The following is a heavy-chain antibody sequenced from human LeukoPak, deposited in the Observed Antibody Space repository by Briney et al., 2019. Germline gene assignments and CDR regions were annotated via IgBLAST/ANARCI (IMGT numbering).Heavy chain of an antibody. CDR1: GFTLSDYY. J-gene: IGHJ4*02. D-gene: IGHD2-2*01. Sequence: GGSLRLSCAASGFTLSDYYMSWIRQAPGKGLEWVSYSSSSGSTIYYADSVKGRFAISRDNAKNSLYLQMNSLRAEDTAVYYCAKEGSIVVVPAATDYWGQGTLVTVSS. CDR3: AKEGSIVVVPAATDY. CDR2: SSSSGSTI. V-gene: IGHV3-11*01.